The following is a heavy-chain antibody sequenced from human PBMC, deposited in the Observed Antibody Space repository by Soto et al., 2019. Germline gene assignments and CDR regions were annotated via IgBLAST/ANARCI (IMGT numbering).Heavy chain of an antibody. CDR1: GFTFSNAW. CDR2: IKSKTDGGTT. J-gene: IGHJ5*02. V-gene: IGHV3-15*01. D-gene: IGHD3-10*01. CDR3: TTDGYYYGSGSYYS. Sequence: SLRLSCAASGFTFSNAWMSWVRQAPGKGLEWVGRIKSKTDGGTTDYAAPVKGRFTISRDDSKNTLYLQMNSLKTEDTAVYYCTTDGYYYGSGSYYSSGKGTLVTVSS.